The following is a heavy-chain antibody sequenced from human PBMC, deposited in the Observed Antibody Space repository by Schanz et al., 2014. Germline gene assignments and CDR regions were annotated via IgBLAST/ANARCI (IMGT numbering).Heavy chain of an antibody. CDR2: IKSDGSST. CDR1: GFTFSSYW. V-gene: IGHV3-74*02. J-gene: IGHJ4*02. Sequence: EVQLVESGGGLVQPGGSLRLSCAASGFTFSSYWMHWVCQVPGKGLVWVSRIKSDGSSTSYADSVRGRFTISRDNSKNTLYLQMNSLRAEDTAVYYCANNWNLDYWGQGTLVTVSS. CDR3: ANNWNLDY. D-gene: IGHD1-20*01.